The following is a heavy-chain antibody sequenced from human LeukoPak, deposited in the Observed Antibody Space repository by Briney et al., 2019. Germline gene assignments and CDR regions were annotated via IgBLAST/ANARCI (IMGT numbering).Heavy chain of an antibody. CDR1: GGSFSGYY. D-gene: IGHD2-2*01. V-gene: IGHV4-34*01. CDR3: ARAWYQLLAYLDY. CDR2: INHSGST. Sequence: SETLSLTCAVYGGSFSGYYWSWIRQPPGKGLEWIGEINHSGSTNYNPSLKSRVTISVDTSKNQFSLKLSSVTAADTAVYYCARAWYQLLAYLDYWGQGTLVTVSS. J-gene: IGHJ4*02.